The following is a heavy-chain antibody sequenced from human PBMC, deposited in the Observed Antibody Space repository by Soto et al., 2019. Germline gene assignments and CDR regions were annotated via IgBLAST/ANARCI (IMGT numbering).Heavy chain of an antibody. V-gene: IGHV2-26*01. D-gene: IGHD6-19*01. CDR1: GLSITDSEMG. J-gene: IGHJ5*02. CDR3: ARRHLAVAVSPWFDP. Sequence: QVTLKESGPVLVKPTEPLTLRCTVSGLSITDSEMGVSWIRQPPGQPLEWLAHIDSSVEKPYRTFLKSRLAISKDTSKSQIVLTMTNMDPADTATYYCARRHLAVAVSPWFDPWGQGIPVTVSS. CDR2: IDSSVEK.